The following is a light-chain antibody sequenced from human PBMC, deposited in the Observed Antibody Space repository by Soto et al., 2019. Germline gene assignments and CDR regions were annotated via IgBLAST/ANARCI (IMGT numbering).Light chain of an antibody. CDR1: SSSIGAGYD. V-gene: IGLV1-40*01. Sequence: QSALTQPPSVSGAPGQKVTISCAGSSSSIGAGYDVHWYQQLPGEAPKALIYANSNRPSGDPDRFSGSKSGTSASLAITGLQAEDEADYYCQSYDSSLYGYVFGSGTKVTVL. CDR3: QSYDSSLYGYV. CDR2: ANS. J-gene: IGLJ1*01.